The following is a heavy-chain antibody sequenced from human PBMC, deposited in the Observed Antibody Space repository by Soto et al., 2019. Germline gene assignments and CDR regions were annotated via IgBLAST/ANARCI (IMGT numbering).Heavy chain of an antibody. V-gene: IGHV1-8*01. CDR1: GYTFTSYD. D-gene: IGHD1-1*01. J-gene: IGHJ4*02. CDR2: MNPNTGNS. Sequence: ASVQGSCKAFGYTFTSYDIPSVRQATGQGLEWMGWMNPNTGNSAYAQKCQDSVTVTSDNSINAVHMELSSLRSEGTAVYYCAGRAETNGWNVFGADEYYFDFWGQGTLVTVSS. CDR3: AGRAETNGWNVFGADEYYFDF.